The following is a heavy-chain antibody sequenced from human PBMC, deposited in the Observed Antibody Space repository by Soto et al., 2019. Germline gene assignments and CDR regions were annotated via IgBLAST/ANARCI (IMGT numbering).Heavy chain of an antibody. J-gene: IGHJ6*02. Sequence: QVQLVQSGAEVKKPGSSVKVSCKASGGTFSSYAISWVRQAPGQGLEWMGGIIPIFGTANYAQKFQGRVKITADEATSTAYMVLGSLRSEDTAVYYCAREVVVAATDTSEYCYGMDVWGQGTTVTVSS. D-gene: IGHD2-15*01. CDR3: AREVVVAATDTSEYCYGMDV. V-gene: IGHV1-69*01. CDR2: IIPIFGTA. CDR1: GGTFSSYA.